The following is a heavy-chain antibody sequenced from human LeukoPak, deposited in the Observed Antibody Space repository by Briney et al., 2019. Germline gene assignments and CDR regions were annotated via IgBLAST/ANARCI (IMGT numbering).Heavy chain of an antibody. Sequence: GGSLRLSCAASGFTFSDHYMSWIRQAPGKGLEWISYISTGDTAIFYADSVKGRFTISRDNAKNSLYLQMNSLRAEDTAVYYCAREYYYDSSGTFDYWGQGTLVTVSS. D-gene: IGHD3-22*01. J-gene: IGHJ4*02. V-gene: IGHV3-11*04. CDR1: GFTFSDHY. CDR3: AREYYYDSSGTFDY. CDR2: ISTGDTAI.